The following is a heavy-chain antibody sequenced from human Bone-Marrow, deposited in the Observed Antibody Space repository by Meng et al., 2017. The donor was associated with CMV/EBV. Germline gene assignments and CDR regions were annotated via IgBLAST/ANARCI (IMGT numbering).Heavy chain of an antibody. CDR1: GFTFDDYT. CDR3: ARDFWSGYYWDTFDI. J-gene: IGHJ3*02. Sequence: LSLTCAASGFTFDDYTMHWVRQAPGKGLEWVSLISWDGGSTYYADSVKGRFTISRDNAKNSLYLQMNSLRAEDTAVYYCARDFWSGYYWDTFDIWGQGTMVTVSS. D-gene: IGHD3-3*01. V-gene: IGHV3-43*01. CDR2: ISWDGGST.